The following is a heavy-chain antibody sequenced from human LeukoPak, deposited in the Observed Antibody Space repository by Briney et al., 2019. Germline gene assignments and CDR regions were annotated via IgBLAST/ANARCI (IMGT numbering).Heavy chain of an antibody. J-gene: IGHJ4*02. Sequence: SETLSLTCAVYGGSFSGYYWSWIRQPPGKGLEWIGEINHSGSTNYNPSLKSRVTISVGTTKNQFSLKLSSVAAADTAVYYCARGLVRRYFDYWGQGTLVTVSS. CDR2: INHSGST. CDR3: ARGLVRRYFDY. CDR1: GGSFSGYY. D-gene: IGHD2-2*01. V-gene: IGHV4-34*01.